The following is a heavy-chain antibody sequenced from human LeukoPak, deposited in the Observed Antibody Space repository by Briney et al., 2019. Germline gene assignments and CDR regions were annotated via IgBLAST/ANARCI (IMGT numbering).Heavy chain of an antibody. CDR1: GGSISSSSYY. D-gene: IGHD4-17*01. Sequence: SETLSLTCTVSGGSISSSSYYWGWIRQPPGKGLEWIGSIYYSGSTYYNPSLKSRVTISVDTSKNQFSLKLSSVTAADTAVYYCARVGGDYGDYEVPFYYYGMDVWGQGTTVTVSS. CDR3: ARVGGDYGDYEVPFYYYGMDV. CDR2: IYYSGST. V-gene: IGHV4-39*07. J-gene: IGHJ6*02.